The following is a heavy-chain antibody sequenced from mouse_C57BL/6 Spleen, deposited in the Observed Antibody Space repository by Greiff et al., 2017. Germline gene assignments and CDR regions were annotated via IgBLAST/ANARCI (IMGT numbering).Heavy chain of an antibody. J-gene: IGHJ3*01. V-gene: IGHV1-15*01. CDR3: TRSYYGSSYAVY. CDR1: GYTFTDYE. D-gene: IGHD1-1*01. Sequence: QVQLQQSGAELVRPGASVTLSCKASGYTFTDYEMHWVKQTPVHGLEWIGAIDPETGGTAYNQKFKGKAILTADKSSSTAYMELRSLTSEDSAVYYCTRSYYGSSYAVYWGQGTLVSVSA. CDR2: IDPETGGT.